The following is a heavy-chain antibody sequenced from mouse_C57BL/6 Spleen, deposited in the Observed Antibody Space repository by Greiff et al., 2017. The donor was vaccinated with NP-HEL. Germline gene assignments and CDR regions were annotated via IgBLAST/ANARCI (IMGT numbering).Heavy chain of an antibody. CDR2: IRSKSNNYAT. J-gene: IGHJ4*01. CDR3: VRNWDRAMDY. D-gene: IGHD4-1*01. V-gene: IGHV10-1*01. Sequence: EVQRVESGGGLVQPKGSLKLSCAASGFSFNTYAMNWVRQAPGKGLEWVARIRSKSNNYATYYADSVKDRFTISRDDSESMLYLQMNNLKTEDTAMYYCVRNWDRAMDYWGQGTSVTVSS. CDR1: GFSFNTYA.